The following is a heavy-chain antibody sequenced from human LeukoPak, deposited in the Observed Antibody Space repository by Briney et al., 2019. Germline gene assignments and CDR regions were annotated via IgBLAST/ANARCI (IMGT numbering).Heavy chain of an antibody. J-gene: IGHJ4*02. CDR2: IYSGGST. Sequence: GGSLRLSCAASGFTVSSNYMSWVRQAPGKGLEWVSVIYSGGSTYYADSVKGRFTISRDNSKNTLYLQMNSLRAEDTAVYYCAKDKRGGPYGVDYWGQGTLVTVSS. CDR3: AKDKRGGPYGVDY. V-gene: IGHV3-53*01. CDR1: GFTVSSNY. D-gene: IGHD2-8*01.